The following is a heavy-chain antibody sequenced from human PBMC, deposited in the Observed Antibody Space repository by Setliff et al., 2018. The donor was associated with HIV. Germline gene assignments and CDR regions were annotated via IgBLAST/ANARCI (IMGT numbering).Heavy chain of an antibody. D-gene: IGHD6-19*01. V-gene: IGHV4-59*04. CDR3: ARQFRYPNRAVAGVDY. J-gene: IGHJ4*02. CDR1: GGSMSTYY. CDR2: LLYNGNT. Sequence: SETLSLTCTVSGGSMSTYYWSWIRQPPGKGLELIGNLLYNGNTYYNPSLKSRVTISVDTSKNQFSLKLSPVTAADTAIYFCARQFRYPNRAVAGVDYWGQGTLVTVSS.